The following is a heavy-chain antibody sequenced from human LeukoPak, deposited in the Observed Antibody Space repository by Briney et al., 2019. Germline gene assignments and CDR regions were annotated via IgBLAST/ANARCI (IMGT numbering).Heavy chain of an antibody. Sequence: GGSLRLSCAASGFTFSSYAMSWVRQAPGKGLEWVSAISGSGGSTYYADSVKGRFTISRDNSKNALYLQMNSLRAEDTAVYYCAKPGNGVSGIDYWGQGTLVTVSS. V-gene: IGHV3-23*01. D-gene: IGHD2-8*01. CDR2: ISGSGGST. CDR3: AKPGNGVSGIDY. CDR1: GFTFSSYA. J-gene: IGHJ4*02.